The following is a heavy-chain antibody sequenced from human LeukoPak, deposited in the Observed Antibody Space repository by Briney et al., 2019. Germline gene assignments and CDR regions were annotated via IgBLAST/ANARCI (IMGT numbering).Heavy chain of an antibody. Sequence: SETLSLTCTVSGGSISSYYWSWIRQPPGKGLEWIGEIYHSGTTNYNPSLKSRVTISVDKSKNQFSLKLNSVTAADTAVYYCAREFNYYDSSGAILGGFDPWGQGTLVTVSS. CDR3: AREFNYYDSSGAILGGFDP. D-gene: IGHD3-22*01. CDR2: IYHSGTT. CDR1: GGSISSYY. J-gene: IGHJ5*02. V-gene: IGHV4-59*12.